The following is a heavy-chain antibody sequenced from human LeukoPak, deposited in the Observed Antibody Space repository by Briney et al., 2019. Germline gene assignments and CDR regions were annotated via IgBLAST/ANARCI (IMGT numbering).Heavy chain of an antibody. CDR2: IGTAGDT. D-gene: IGHD4-17*01. J-gene: IGHJ6*02. CDR3: ARGRHDYGDYADYYYGMDL. V-gene: IGHV3-13*01. Sequence: PGGSLRLSCAASGFTFSSYDMHWVRQATGKGLEWVSTIGTAGDTYYPGSVKGRFTISRENAKNSLYLQMNSLRAGDTAVYYCARGRHDYGDYADYYYGMDLWGQGTTVTVSS. CDR1: GFTFSSYD.